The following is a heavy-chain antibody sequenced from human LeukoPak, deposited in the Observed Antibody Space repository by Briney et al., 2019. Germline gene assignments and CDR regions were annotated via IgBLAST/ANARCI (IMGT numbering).Heavy chain of an antibody. CDR3: ARDRVSWYSGPLFDY. CDR2: ISSSSSTI. V-gene: IGHV3-48*02. J-gene: IGHJ4*02. Sequence: GGSLRLSCAASGFTFSSYSMNWVRQAPGKGLEWVSYISSSSSTIYYADSVKGRFTISRDNAKNSLYLQMNSLRDEDTAVYYCARDRVSWYSGPLFDYWGQGILVTVSS. CDR1: GFTFSSYS. D-gene: IGHD6-13*01.